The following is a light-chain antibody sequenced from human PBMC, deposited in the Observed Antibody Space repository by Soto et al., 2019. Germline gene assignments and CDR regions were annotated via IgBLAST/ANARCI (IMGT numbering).Light chain of an antibody. J-gene: IGKJ1*01. CDR3: QQYKNGWA. Sequence: EIVMTQSPATLSVSPGERATLSCRASQSVGSNLAWYQQKPGQAPRLLIYGASTRATGIPARFIGGGSGTEFTLTISSLQSKDFAVYYCQQYKNGWAFGQGTKVEI. CDR1: QSVGSN. V-gene: IGKV3-15*01. CDR2: GAS.